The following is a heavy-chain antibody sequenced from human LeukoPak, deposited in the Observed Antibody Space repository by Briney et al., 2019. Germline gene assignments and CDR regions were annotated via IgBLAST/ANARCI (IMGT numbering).Heavy chain of an antibody. CDR2: ISYDGSNK. CDR3: AREQTPDYGDYSSFAY. Sequence: GGSLRLSCAASGFTFSSYAMHWVRQAPGKGLEWVAVISYDGSNKYYADSVKGRFTISRDNSKNTLYLQMNSLRAEDTAVYYCAREQTPDYGDYSSFAYWGQGTLVTVSS. D-gene: IGHD4-17*01. CDR1: GFTFSSYA. J-gene: IGHJ4*02. V-gene: IGHV3-30-3*01.